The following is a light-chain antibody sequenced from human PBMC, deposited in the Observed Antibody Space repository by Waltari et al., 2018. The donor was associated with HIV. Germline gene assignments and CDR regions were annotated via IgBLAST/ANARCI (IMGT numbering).Light chain of an antibody. V-gene: IGKV2-28*01. CDR1: QSLLHSNGYTY. Sequence: EIVLTQSPLCLAVTPGEPASISCRSRQSLLHSNGYTYLSWILQKPGQSPQLLIYFASNRASGVPERFSGTGSDTDFTLKISRVEADDVGVYYCMQTLQAFTFGGGTKVELK. CDR2: FAS. J-gene: IGKJ4*02. CDR3: MQTLQAFT.